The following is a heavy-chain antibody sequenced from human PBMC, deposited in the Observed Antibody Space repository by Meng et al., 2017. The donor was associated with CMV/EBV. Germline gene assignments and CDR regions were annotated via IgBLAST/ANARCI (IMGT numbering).Heavy chain of an antibody. CDR2: ISYDGSNK. Sequence: GESLKISCAASGFTFSSYAMHWVRQAPGKGLEWVAVISYDGSNKYCADSVKGRFTISRDNSKNTLYLQMNSLRAEDTAVYYCARDPPTVVMVYYFDYWGQGTLVTVSS. CDR3: ARDPPTVVMVYYFDY. V-gene: IGHV3-30-3*01. D-gene: IGHD4-23*01. CDR1: GFTFSSYA. J-gene: IGHJ4*02.